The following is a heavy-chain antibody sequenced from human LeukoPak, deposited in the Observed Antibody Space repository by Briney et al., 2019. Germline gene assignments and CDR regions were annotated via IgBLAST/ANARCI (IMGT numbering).Heavy chain of an antibody. J-gene: IGHJ4*02. CDR1: GYSISSGYY. Sequence: SETLSLTCTVSGYSISSGYYWGWIRQPPGKGLEWIGSIYHSGSTYYNPSLKSRVTISVDTSKNQFSLKLSSVTAADTAVYYCACKTNSSGYYVFDYWGQGTLVTVSS. D-gene: IGHD3-22*01. V-gene: IGHV4-38-2*02. CDR3: ACKTNSSGYYVFDY. CDR2: IYHSGST.